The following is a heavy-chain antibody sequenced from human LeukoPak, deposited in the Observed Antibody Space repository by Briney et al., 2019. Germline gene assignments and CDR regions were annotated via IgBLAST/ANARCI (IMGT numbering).Heavy chain of an antibody. CDR2: INHSGST. CDR1: GGSFSGYY. CDR3: ARGQDSSGWAYYYYYGMDV. D-gene: IGHD6-19*01. Sequence: SETLSLTCAVYGGSFSGYYWSWIRQPPGKGLEWIGEINHSGSTNYNPSLKSRVTISVDTSKNQFSLKLSSVTAADTAVHYCARGQDSSGWAYYYYYGMDVWGQGTTVTVSS. V-gene: IGHV4-34*01. J-gene: IGHJ6*02.